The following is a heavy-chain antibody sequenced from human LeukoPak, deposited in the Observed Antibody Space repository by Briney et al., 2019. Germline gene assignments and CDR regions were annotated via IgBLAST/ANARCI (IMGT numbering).Heavy chain of an antibody. Sequence: GGSLRLSCAASGFTFSSYSMNWVRQAPGKGLEWVSSISSSSSYIYYADSVKGRFTISRDNAKNSLYLQMNSLRAEDTAVYYCARNPAAREQDYGDYPPYYYGMDVWGQGTTVTVSS. CDR1: GFTFSSYS. J-gene: IGHJ6*02. CDR3: ARNPAAREQDYGDYPPYYYGMDV. D-gene: IGHD4-17*01. V-gene: IGHV3-21*01. CDR2: ISSSSSYI.